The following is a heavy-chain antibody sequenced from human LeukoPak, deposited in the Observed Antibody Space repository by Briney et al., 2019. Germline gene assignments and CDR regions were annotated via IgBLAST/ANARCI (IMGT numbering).Heavy chain of an antibody. CDR3: AKDRPNYYESNGQYYRRDGDY. Sequence: GGSLRLSCAASGFTFSIYVMSWVRQAPGKGLEWVSSISSRSDYTYYEDSVKGRFTISRDNSQNTLYLQMNSLRAEDTAIYYCAKDRPNYYESNGQYYRRDGDYWGQGTLVTVSS. V-gene: IGHV3-23*01. CDR1: GFTFSIYV. D-gene: IGHD3-22*01. J-gene: IGHJ4*02. CDR2: ISSRSDYT.